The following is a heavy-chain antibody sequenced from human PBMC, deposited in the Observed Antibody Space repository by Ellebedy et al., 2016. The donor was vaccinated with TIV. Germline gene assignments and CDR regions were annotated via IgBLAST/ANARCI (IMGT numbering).Heavy chain of an antibody. V-gene: IGHV4-39*01. Sequence: SETLSLXCTVSGDSISRTTYYWGWIRQPPGKGLEWIGSIYYSGSTYYNPSVKSRVTISVDMSKNLLSLKLSSVTAADTALYYSVSGPNIDSLPFWGQGTLVTVSS. J-gene: IGHJ4*01. CDR2: IYYSGST. CDR3: VSGPNIDSLPF. D-gene: IGHD5-12*01. CDR1: GDSISRTTYY.